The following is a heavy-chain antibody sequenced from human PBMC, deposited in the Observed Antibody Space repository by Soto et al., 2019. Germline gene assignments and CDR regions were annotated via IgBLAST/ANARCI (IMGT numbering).Heavy chain of an antibody. CDR2: INPNSGGT. J-gene: IGHJ4*02. Sequence: ASVKVSCKASGYTFTGYYMHWVRQAPGQGLEWMGWINPNSGGTNYAQKFQGRVTMTRDTSISTAYMELSRLRSGDTAVYYCARDPAYYVYYFDYWGQGTLVTVSS. D-gene: IGHD3-10*02. CDR1: GYTFTGYY. CDR3: ARDPAYYVYYFDY. V-gene: IGHV1-2*02.